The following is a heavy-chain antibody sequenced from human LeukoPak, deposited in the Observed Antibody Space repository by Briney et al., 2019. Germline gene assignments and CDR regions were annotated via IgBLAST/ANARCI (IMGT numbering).Heavy chain of an antibody. J-gene: IGHJ5*02. CDR1: GFTFSTYA. Sequence: PGGSLRLSCAASGFTFSTYAMNWVRQAPGKGLEWVSAISGGGGNTYYADSVKGRFTISRDNAKNSLYLQMNSLRAEDTAVYYCARVLPYDYINRFDRWGQGTLVTVSS. CDR2: ISGGGGNT. D-gene: IGHD4-11*01. V-gene: IGHV3-23*01. CDR3: ARVLPYDYINRFDR.